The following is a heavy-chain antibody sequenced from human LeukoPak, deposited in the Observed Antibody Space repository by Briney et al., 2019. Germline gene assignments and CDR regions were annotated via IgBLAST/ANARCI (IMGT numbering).Heavy chain of an antibody. J-gene: IGHJ3*02. CDR3: ATSSVWGGGFNI. CDR1: RLTFSSFW. V-gene: IGHV3-74*01. D-gene: IGHD3-16*01. CDR2: CDSDGSGT. Sequence: ARSLRLSWAAARLTFSSFWMDWVRQAPGKGLMWVSRCDSDGSGTTYVDSVKGRFTVSRDNAKKTLYLQMSSLRAEDTAVYYCATSSVWGGGFNIWGQGTMVTVSS.